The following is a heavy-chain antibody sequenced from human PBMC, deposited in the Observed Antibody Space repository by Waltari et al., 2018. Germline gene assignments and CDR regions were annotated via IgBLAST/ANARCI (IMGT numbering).Heavy chain of an antibody. Sequence: EVQLVESGGDLVQPGGSLRLSCAPSGFTFSRYWWHWVRRAPGKGLVWVSRINSDGSSTSYADSVKGRFTISRDNAKNTLYLQMNSLRAEDTAVYYCARGGSSYEDYWGQGTLVTVSS. CDR1: GFTFSRYW. V-gene: IGHV3-74*01. CDR3: ARGGSSYEDY. D-gene: IGHD1-26*01. J-gene: IGHJ4*02. CDR2: INSDGSST.